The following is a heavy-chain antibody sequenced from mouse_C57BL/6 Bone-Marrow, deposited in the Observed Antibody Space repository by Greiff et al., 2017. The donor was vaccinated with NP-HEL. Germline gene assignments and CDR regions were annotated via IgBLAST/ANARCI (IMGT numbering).Heavy chain of an antibody. V-gene: IGHV7-3*01. CDR3: ARYNGNYVFDY. CDR1: GFTFTDYY. J-gene: IGHJ2*01. D-gene: IGHD2-1*01. CDR2: IRNKANGYTT. Sequence: EVKLMESGGGLVQPGGSLSLSCAASGFTFTDYYMSWVRQPPGKALEWLGFIRNKANGYTTEYSASVQGRFTISRDNSQSILYLQMNALRAEDSATYYWARYNGNYVFDYWGQGTTLTVSS.